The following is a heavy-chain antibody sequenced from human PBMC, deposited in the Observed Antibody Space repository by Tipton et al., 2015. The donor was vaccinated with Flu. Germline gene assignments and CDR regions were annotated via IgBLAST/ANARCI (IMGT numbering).Heavy chain of an antibody. CDR1: GFTVSSNY. D-gene: IGHD2-2*01. J-gene: IGHJ4*02. Sequence: AVSGFTVSSNYMTWVRQAPGKGLEWGSVIYSGGSTYYAGSVRGRFTISRDNSKNALYLQMNSLRVDDTAVYYCASGRGYCSTTTCLLPFDFWGQGTLVTVSS. CDR3: ASGRGYCSTTTCLLPFDF. V-gene: IGHV3-53*01. CDR2: IYSGGST.